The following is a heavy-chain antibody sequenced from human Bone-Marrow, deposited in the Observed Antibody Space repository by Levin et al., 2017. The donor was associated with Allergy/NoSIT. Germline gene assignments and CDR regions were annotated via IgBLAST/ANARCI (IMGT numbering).Heavy chain of an antibody. CDR2: ISGSGGNT. V-gene: IGHV3-23*01. J-gene: IGHJ4*02. Sequence: SCAASGFIFSNYAMNWSPRVPGRGRDWGSQISGSGGNTPYADSVKGRFTFSRDNSKNTLYLQMNSLRAEDTAVYYCAGYDTSAYHSPFDYWGQGTLVTVSS. CDR3: AGYDTSAYHSPFDY. D-gene: IGHD3-22*01. CDR1: GFIFSNYA.